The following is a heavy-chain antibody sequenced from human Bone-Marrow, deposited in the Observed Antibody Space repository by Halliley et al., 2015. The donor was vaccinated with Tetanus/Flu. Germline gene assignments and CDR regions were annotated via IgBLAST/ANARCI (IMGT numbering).Heavy chain of an antibody. D-gene: IGHD4-17*01. J-gene: IGHJ4*02. CDR3: ARGLRQPDF. V-gene: IGHV3-23*01. CDR2: SRATSPKT. Sequence: GVEWVSVSRATSPKTFDADSVKDRFTISRDNSKNPLDLQGNSLRAEDTAVYYCARGLRQPDFGGQGSLVTVSS.